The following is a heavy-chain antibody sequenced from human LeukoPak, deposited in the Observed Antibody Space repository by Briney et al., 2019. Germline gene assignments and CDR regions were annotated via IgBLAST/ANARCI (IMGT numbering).Heavy chain of an antibody. Sequence: GGSLRLSCAASGFTFDDYGMSWVRQAPGKGLEWVSVIYSGGSTYYADSVKGRFTISRDNSKNTLYLQMNSLRAEDTAVYYCAKDLNIVLMVYAIGADYWGQGTLVTVSS. V-gene: IGHV3-NL1*01. D-gene: IGHD2-8*01. J-gene: IGHJ4*02. CDR2: IYSGGST. CDR3: AKDLNIVLMVYAIGADY. CDR1: GFTFDDYG.